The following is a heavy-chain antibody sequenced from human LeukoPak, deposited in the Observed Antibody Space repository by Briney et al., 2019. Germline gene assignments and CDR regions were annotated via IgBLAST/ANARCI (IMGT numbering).Heavy chain of an antibody. CDR3: VRDRRPTVYGGLDF. D-gene: IGHD3-16*01. Sequence: GGSLRLSGVASGFTLSSFSTYWMSWIRQAPGKGLEWVANIKQDGSEKYYVDSVKGRFTISRDNAENSLFLQMNSLTVDDTAVYYCVRDRRPTVYGGLDFWGQGTRVTVSS. J-gene: IGHJ4*02. CDR2: IKQDGSEK. CDR1: GFTLSSFSTYW. V-gene: IGHV3-7*01.